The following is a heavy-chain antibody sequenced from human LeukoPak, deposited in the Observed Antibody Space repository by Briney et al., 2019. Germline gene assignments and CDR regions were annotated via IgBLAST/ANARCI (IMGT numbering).Heavy chain of an antibody. J-gene: IGHJ4*02. V-gene: IGHV3-53*01. Sequence: GGSLRLSCAASGFTVSSNYVSWVRQAPGKGLEWVSIIYSGGSTYYADSVKGRFTISRDNSKNTLYLQMNSLRAEDTAVYYCARYMILGFFFDYWGQGTLVTVSS. CDR3: ARYMILGFFFDY. CDR1: GFTVSSNY. CDR2: IYSGGST. D-gene: IGHD3/OR15-3a*01.